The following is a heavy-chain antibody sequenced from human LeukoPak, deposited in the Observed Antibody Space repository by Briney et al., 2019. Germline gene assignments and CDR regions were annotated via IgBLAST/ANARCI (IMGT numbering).Heavy chain of an antibody. CDR3: ARSPQWALAFDY. CDR1: GFSLSTSGMC. CDR2: IDWDDDK. V-gene: IGHV2-70*11. J-gene: IGHJ4*02. D-gene: IGHD2-8*01. Sequence: SGPTLVNPTQTLTLTCTFSGFSLSTSGMCVSWIRQPPGKALEWLARIDWDDDKYYSTSLKTRLTISKDTSKNQVVLTMTNMDPVDTATYYCARSPQWALAFDYWGQGTLVTVSS.